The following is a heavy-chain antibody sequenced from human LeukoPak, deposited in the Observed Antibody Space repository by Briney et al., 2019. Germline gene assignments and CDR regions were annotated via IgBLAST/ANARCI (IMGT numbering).Heavy chain of an antibody. Sequence: GVLRLSCAASGFTFSSYWMSWVRQAPGKGLEWVANIKQDGSEKYYVDSVKGRFTISRDNAKNSLYLQMNSLRAEDTAVYYCARVLRPGWFGEGGMDVWGQGTTVTVSS. D-gene: IGHD3-10*01. CDR2: IKQDGSEK. J-gene: IGHJ6*02. V-gene: IGHV3-7*01. CDR1: GFTFSSYW. CDR3: ARVLRPGWFGEGGMDV.